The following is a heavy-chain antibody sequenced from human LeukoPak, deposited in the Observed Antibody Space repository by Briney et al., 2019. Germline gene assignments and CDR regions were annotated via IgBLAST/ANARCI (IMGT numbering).Heavy chain of an antibody. J-gene: IGHJ6*02. Sequence: GASVKVSCKASGYTFTSYDINWARQATGQGLEWMGWMNPNSGNTGYAQKFQGRVTMTRNTSISTAYMELSSLRSEDTAVYYCARVDYYGSGSYLREYYYYGMDVWGQGTTVTVSS. CDR1: GYTFTSYD. D-gene: IGHD3-10*01. CDR3: ARVDYYGSGSYLREYYYYGMDV. CDR2: MNPNSGNT. V-gene: IGHV1-8*01.